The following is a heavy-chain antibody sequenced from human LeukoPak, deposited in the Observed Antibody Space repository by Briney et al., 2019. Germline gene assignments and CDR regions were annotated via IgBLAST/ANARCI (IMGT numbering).Heavy chain of an antibody. J-gene: IGHJ6*03. Sequence: GGSLRLSCAAPGFTFSSYAMHWVRQAPGKGLEWVAVISYDGSNKYYADSVKGRFTISRDNSKNTLYLQMNSLRAEDTAVYYCARANYDFWSGQPNRYYYYYMDVWGKGTTVTVSS. CDR1: GFTFSSYA. V-gene: IGHV3-30*01. D-gene: IGHD3-3*01. CDR3: ARANYDFWSGQPNRYYYYYMDV. CDR2: ISYDGSNK.